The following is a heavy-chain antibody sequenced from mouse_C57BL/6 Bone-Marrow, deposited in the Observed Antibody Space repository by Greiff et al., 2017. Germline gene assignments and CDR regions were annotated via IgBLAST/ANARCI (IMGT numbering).Heavy chain of an antibody. Sequence: QVQLQQPGAELVKPGASVKLSCTASGYTFTSYWITWVRQRPGQGLEWIGDICPGSGSTNYTEKFKSKATLTVDTASSTVYMQLSSLKSEDSAVYYCARVMNESWFAYWGQGTLVTVSA. J-gene: IGHJ3*01. CDR1: GYTFTSYW. CDR3: ARVMNESWFAY. CDR2: ICPGSGST. V-gene: IGHV1-55*01.